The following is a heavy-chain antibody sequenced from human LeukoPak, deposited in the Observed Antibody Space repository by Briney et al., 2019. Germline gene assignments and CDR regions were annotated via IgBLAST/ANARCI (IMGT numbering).Heavy chain of an antibody. CDR1: GFTFSSYSM. V-gene: IGHV4-4*02. CDR3: ARDSPTDYGGNSGFDI. CDR2: IYHSGST. J-gene: IGHJ3*02. D-gene: IGHD4-23*01. Sequence: GSLRLSCAASGFTFSSYSMNWVRQPPGKGLEWIGEIYHSGSTNYNPSLKSRVTISVDKSKNQFSLKLSSVTAADTAVYYCARDSPTDYGGNSGFDIWGQGTMVTVSS.